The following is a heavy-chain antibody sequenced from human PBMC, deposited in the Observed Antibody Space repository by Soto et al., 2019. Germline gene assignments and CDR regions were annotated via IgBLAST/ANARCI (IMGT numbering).Heavy chain of an antibody. CDR3: VRDRRRTGVAKWGRSGIMDV. D-gene: IGHD3-3*01. J-gene: IGHJ6*04. CDR2: IKADGGET. V-gene: IGHV3-7*01. Sequence: EVQLVESGGGLVQPGGSLRLSCVASEFAFGSHWMIWVRQAPGKGLEWVANIKADGGETYLLDSVKGRFTISRDNAKNSMYLQMNSLRDEDTAVYYCVRDRRRTGVAKWGRSGIMDVWGKGTTVIVSS. CDR1: EFAFGSHW.